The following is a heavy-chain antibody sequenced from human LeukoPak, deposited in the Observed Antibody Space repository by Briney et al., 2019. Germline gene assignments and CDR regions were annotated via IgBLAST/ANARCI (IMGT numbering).Heavy chain of an antibody. V-gene: IGHV3-53*01. D-gene: IGHD5-24*01. CDR1: GFTVSSNY. Sequence: GGSLRLSCAASGFTVSSNYMSWVRQAPGKGLEWVSVVYSGGSTYYADSVKGRFTISRDNSKSTLYLQMNSLRAEDTAVYYCARARRWLHPFDYWGQGTLVTVSS. CDR3: ARARRWLHPFDY. J-gene: IGHJ4*02. CDR2: VYSGGST.